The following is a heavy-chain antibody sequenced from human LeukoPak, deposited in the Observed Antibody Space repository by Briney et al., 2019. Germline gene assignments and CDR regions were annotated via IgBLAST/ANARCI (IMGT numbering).Heavy chain of an antibody. Sequence: GGSLRLSCAASGFTFSDYGMNWVRQSPGNGLQWISHITSSSSSKNYADSVKGRFTISRDNARNSLYLQMNSLRVEDTAVYYCARRFREGHCSGDTCYSFGSWGQGTLVTVSS. CDR2: ITSSSSSK. V-gene: IGHV3-48*01. D-gene: IGHD2-15*01. CDR1: GFTFSDYG. CDR3: ARRFREGHCSGDTCYSFGS. J-gene: IGHJ5*01.